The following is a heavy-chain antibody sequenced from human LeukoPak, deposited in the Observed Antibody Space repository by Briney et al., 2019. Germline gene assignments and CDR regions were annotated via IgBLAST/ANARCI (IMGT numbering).Heavy chain of an antibody. J-gene: IGHJ4*02. CDR1: GFTLSSYA. CDR3: ARGGIYCSSTSCAFPMGGY. V-gene: IGHV3-30-3*01. CDR2: ISYDGSNK. D-gene: IGHD2-2*01. Sequence: GGSLRLSCAASGFTLSSYAMHWVRQAPGKGLEWVAVISYDGSNKYYADSVKGRFTISRDNSKNTLYLQMNSLRAEDTAVYYCARGGIYCSSTSCAFPMGGYWGQGTLVTVSS.